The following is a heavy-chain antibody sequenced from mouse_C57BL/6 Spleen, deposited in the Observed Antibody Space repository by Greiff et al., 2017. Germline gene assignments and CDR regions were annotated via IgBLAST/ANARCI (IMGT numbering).Heavy chain of an antibody. Sequence: QVQLQQPGAELVKPGASVKLSCKASGYTFTSYWMHRVKQRPGQGLEWIGMIHPNSGSTNYNEKFKSKATLTVDKSSSTAYMQLSSLTSEDSAVYYCARDGYDGRSRWFAYWGQGTLVTVSA. D-gene: IGHD2-2*01. CDR1: GYTFTSYW. V-gene: IGHV1-64*01. J-gene: IGHJ3*01. CDR2: IHPNSGST. CDR3: ARDGYDGRSRWFAY.